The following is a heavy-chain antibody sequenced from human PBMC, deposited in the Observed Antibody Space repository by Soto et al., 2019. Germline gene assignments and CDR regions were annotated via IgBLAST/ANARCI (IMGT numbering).Heavy chain of an antibody. J-gene: IGHJ6*02. Sequence: QVQLVESGGGLVKPGGSLRLSCAASGFTFSDYYMSWIRQAPGKGLEWVSYISSSGSTIYYEDSVKGRITISRDNAKNSLYLQMNSLSAEDTAVYYCATTDVLRSLEWSRGDYYYVMDVCGQGTTVTVSS. D-gene: IGHD3-3*01. V-gene: IGHV3-11*01. CDR2: ISSSGSTI. CDR3: ATTDVLRSLEWSRGDYYYVMDV. CDR1: GFTFSDYY.